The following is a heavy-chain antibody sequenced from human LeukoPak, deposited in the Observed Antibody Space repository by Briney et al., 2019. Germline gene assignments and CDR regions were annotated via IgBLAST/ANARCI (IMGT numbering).Heavy chain of an antibody. CDR3: AKELFGELSK. J-gene: IGHJ4*02. D-gene: IGHD3-10*02. CDR2: ISYDGSNK. V-gene: IGHV3-30*18. Sequence: GGSLRLSCAASGFTFSSYGMHWVRQAPGKGLEWVAVISYDGSNKYYADSVKGRFTISRDNSKNTLYLQMNSLRAEDTAVYYCAKELFGELSKWGQGTLVTVSS. CDR1: GFTFSSYG.